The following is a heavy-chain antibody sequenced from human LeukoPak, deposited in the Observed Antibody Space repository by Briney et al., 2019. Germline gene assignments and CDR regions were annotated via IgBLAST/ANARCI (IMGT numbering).Heavy chain of an antibody. CDR3: AKAVGSYSGRSLDN. CDR2: ISGFGDSV. J-gene: IGHJ4*02. D-gene: IGHD1-26*01. CDR1: GITFYNYFG. Sequence: GGSLRLSCTAAGITFYNYFGMAWVRQAPGQGLEWVSTISGFGDSVYHTDSVKGRFTISRDNSKNTLYLQMNSLRADDTAVYYCAKAVGSYSGRSLDNWGQGTLVTVSS. V-gene: IGHV3-23*01.